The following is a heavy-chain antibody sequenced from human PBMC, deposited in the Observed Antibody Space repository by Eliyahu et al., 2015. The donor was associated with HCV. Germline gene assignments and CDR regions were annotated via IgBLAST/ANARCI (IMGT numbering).Heavy chain of an antibody. CDR2: IYHSGST. CDR3: ARALVVVPAAMPDYYYYYGMDV. J-gene: IGHJ6*02. Sequence: VRQPPGKGLEWIGEIYHSGSTNYNPSLKSRVTISVDKSKNQFSLKLSSVTAADTAVYYCARALVVVPAAMPDYYYYYGMDVWGQGTTVTVSS. V-gene: IGHV4-4*02. D-gene: IGHD2-2*01.